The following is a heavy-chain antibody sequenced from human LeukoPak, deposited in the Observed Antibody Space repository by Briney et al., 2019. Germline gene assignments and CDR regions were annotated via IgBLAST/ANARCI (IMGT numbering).Heavy chain of an antibody. D-gene: IGHD3-16*01. CDR3: ARDRLAARGSFQH. V-gene: IGHV1-46*01. CDR1: GYTFTSYY. CDR2: INPSGGST. Sequence: ASVKVSCKASGYTFTSYYMHWVRQAPGQGLEWMGIINPSGGSTSYAQKFQGRVTMTRDTSTSTVYMELSSLRSEDTAAYYCARDRLAARGSFQHWGQGTLVTVSS. J-gene: IGHJ1*01.